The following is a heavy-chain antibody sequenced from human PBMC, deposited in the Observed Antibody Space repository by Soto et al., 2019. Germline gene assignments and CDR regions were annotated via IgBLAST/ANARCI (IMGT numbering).Heavy chain of an antibody. CDR1: GFTFSDHY. CDR3: VRVRGGGTYHFDY. V-gene: IGHV3-72*01. J-gene: IGHJ4*02. CDR2: SRNKAHSYTT. D-gene: IGHD3-10*01. Sequence: GGSLRLSCAASGFTFSDHYMDWVRQAPGKGLEWVGRSRNKAHSYTTEYAASVKGRFTISRDDSKNSPYLQMNSLKTDDTAVYYCVRVRGGGTYHFDYWGQGTLVTVSS.